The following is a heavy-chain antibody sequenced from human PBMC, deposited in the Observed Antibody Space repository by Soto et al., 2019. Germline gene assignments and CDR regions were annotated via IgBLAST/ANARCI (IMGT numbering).Heavy chain of an antibody. CDR2: ITSDTNTI. Sequence: EVQLVESGGGLVQPGGSLRLTCVASGFPFSIYSMNWVRQAPGKGLEWSSYITSDTNTIKYAYSVKGRFTISRDNAKNLVYLQMNSLRDEDTAVYFCARSVEGHFDYWGQGTVVTFSS. J-gene: IGHJ4*02. CDR3: ARSVEGHFDY. V-gene: IGHV3-48*02. CDR1: GFPFSIYS. D-gene: IGHD6-19*01.